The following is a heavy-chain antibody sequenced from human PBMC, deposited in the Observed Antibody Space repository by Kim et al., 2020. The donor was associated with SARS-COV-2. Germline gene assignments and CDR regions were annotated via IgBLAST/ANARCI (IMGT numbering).Heavy chain of an antibody. CDR3: ARDYSGTQYIAVAGTGPPLY. J-gene: IGHJ4*02. D-gene: IGHD6-19*01. CDR2: INPSGGST. Sequence: ASVKVSCKASGYTFTSYYMHWVRQAPGQGLEWMGIINPSGGSTSYAQKFQGRVTMTRDTSTSTVYMELSSLRSEDTAVYYCARDYSGTQYIAVAGTGPPLYWGQGTLVTVSS. CDR1: GYTFTSYY. V-gene: IGHV1-46*01.